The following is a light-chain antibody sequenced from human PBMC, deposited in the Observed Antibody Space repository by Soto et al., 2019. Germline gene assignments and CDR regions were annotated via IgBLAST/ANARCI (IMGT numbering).Light chain of an antibody. V-gene: IGLV8-61*01. CDR2: STN. CDR3: VLYMGSGIGV. J-gene: IGLJ3*02. CDR1: SGSVSTSYY. Sequence: QAVVTQEPSFSVSPGGTVTLTCGLSSGSVSTSYYPSWYQQTPGQAPRTLIYSTNIRSSGVPDRFSGSILGNKAALTITGAQADDESDYHCVLYMGSGIGVFGGGTKLTVL.